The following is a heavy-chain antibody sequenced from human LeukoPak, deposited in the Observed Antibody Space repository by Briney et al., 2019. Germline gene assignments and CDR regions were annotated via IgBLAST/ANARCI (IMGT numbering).Heavy chain of an antibody. J-gene: IGHJ4*02. CDR2: IYTSGST. CDR1: GGSISSYY. D-gene: IGHD4-17*01. V-gene: IGHV4-4*07. CDR3: ASGTTVTNFAY. Sequence: SETLSLTCTVSGGSISSYYWSWIRQPAGKGLEWIGRIYTSGSTNYNPSLKSRVTMSVDTSKNQFSLKLSSVTVADTAVYYCASGTTVTNFAYWGQGTLITVSS.